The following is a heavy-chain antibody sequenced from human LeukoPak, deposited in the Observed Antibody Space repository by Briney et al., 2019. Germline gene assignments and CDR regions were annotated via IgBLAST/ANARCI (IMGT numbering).Heavy chain of an antibody. CDR1: GGSISSGDYS. Sequence: SQTLSLTCTVSGGSISSGDYSWSWIRQPPGKGLEWIGYIYHSGSTYYNPSLKSRVTISIDRSNNQFSLSLSSVTAADTAVYYCARGTDYGDPWYFDYWGQGTLVTVSS. V-gene: IGHV4-30-2*01. D-gene: IGHD4-17*01. J-gene: IGHJ4*02. CDR2: IYHSGST. CDR3: ARGTDYGDPWYFDY.